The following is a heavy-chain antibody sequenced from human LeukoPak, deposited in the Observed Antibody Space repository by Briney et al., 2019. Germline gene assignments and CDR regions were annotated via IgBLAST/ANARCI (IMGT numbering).Heavy chain of an antibody. CDR1: GGTFSSYA. V-gene: IGHV1-69*10. Sequence: SVKVSCKASGGTFSSYAISWVRQAPGQGLEWMGGIIPIFGIANYAQKFQGRVTITADKSTSTAYMELSSLRSEDTAVYYCAGPFGVVSPEDYYGMDVWGQGTTVTVSS. CDR3: AGPFGVVSPEDYYGMDV. CDR2: IIPIFGIA. J-gene: IGHJ6*02. D-gene: IGHD3-3*01.